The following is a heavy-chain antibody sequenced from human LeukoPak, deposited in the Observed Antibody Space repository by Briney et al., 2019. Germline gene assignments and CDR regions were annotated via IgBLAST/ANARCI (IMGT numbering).Heavy chain of an antibody. Sequence: PSETLSLTCTVSGGSISSGSYYWSWIRQPAGKGLEWIGRIYTSGSTNYNPSLKSRVTMSVDTSKNQSSLKLSSVTAADTAVYYCARGNILCSGGSCSTNIDYWGQGTLVTVSS. CDR2: IYTSGST. D-gene: IGHD2-15*01. V-gene: IGHV4-61*02. CDR1: GGSISSGSYY. CDR3: ARGNILCSGGSCSTNIDY. J-gene: IGHJ4*02.